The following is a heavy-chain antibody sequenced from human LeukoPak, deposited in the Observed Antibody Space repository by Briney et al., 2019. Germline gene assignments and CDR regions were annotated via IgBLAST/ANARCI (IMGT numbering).Heavy chain of an antibody. CDR1: GFTFSNAW. CDR3: TTHSLHSGSYRTYDY. CDR2: IKSKTDGGTT. J-gene: IGHJ4*02. V-gene: IGHV3-15*07. Sequence: PGGSLRLSCAASGFTFSNAWMNWVRQAPGKGLEWVGRIKSKTDGGTTDYAAPVKGRFSISRDDSKNTLYLQMNSLKTEDTAVYYWTTHSLHSGSYRTYDYWGQGTLVTVSS. D-gene: IGHD1-26*01.